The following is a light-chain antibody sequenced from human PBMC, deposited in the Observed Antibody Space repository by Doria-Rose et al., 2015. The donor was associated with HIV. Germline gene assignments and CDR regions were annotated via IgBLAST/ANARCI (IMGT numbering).Light chain of an antibody. CDR1: QSLLYTSKNY. Sequence: TQSPESLGMSLGERATLNCKSNQSLLYTSKNYLAWYQQKPGQPPKLLIYWASTRQSGVPARFSGSGSGTDFTLTISSLEAEDVAVYYCQQYYDTPSFGLGTTVDIQ. V-gene: IGKV4-1*01. J-gene: IGKJ3*01. CDR3: QQYYDTPS. CDR2: WAS.